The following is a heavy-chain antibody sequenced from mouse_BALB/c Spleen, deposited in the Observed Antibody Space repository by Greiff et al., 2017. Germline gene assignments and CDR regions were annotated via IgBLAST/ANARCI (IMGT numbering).Heavy chain of an antibody. CDR1: GFTFSSYA. J-gene: IGHJ2*01. D-gene: IGHD1-2*01. V-gene: IGHV5-9-3*01. CDR2: ISSGSSYT. Sequence: EVQLQESGGGLVKPGGSLKLSCAASGFTFSSYAMSWVRQTPEKRLEWVATISSGSSYTYYPDSVKGRFTISRDNAKNTLYLQMSSLRSEDTAMYYCARLPLYYGLYYFDYWGQGTTLTVSS. CDR3: ARLPLYYGLYYFDY.